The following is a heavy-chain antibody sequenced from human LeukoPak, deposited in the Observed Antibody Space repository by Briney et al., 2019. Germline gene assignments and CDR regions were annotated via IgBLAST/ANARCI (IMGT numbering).Heavy chain of an antibody. CDR1: GFTFSSCA. CDR3: AKDRDY. J-gene: IGHJ4*02. V-gene: IGHV3-23*01. CDR2: ISESGDAT. Sequence: PGGSLRLSCAASGFTFSSCAMSWVRQAPGKGLEWVSAISESGDATYYADSVRGRFTISRDNSKNTLYLQMNRLRVDDTAIYYCAKDRDYWRQGTLVTVSS.